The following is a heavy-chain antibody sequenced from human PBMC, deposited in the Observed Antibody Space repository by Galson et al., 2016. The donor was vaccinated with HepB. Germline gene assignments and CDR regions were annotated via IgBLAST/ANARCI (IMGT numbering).Heavy chain of an antibody. CDR1: GFSFISYA. CDR3: ARGDGPGSYLVDY. D-gene: IGHD3-10*01. V-gene: IGHV3-30-3*01. CDR2: MSHDGGDK. J-gene: IGHJ4*02. Sequence: SLRLSCAASGFSFISYAMHWVRQAPSKGLEWVALMSHDGGDKQYADSVKGRFTISRDNSKNTLYLQMNSLRPEDTAVYYCARGDGPGSYLVDYWAREPCLSSPQ.